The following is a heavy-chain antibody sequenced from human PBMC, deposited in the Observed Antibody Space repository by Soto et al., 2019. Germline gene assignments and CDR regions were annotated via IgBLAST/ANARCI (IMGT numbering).Heavy chain of an antibody. Sequence: ASVKVSCKASGYTFTSYDINWVRQATGQGLEWMGWMNPNSGNTGYAQKYKGRVTMTRNTSISTAYMEMSSLRSEDTAVYYCAGRGDWTNGVCYDAFEIWGQGTMVTVPS. CDR3: AGRGDWTNGVCYDAFEI. CDR2: MNPNSGNT. V-gene: IGHV1-8*01. D-gene: IGHD2-8*01. CDR1: GYTFTSYD. J-gene: IGHJ3*02.